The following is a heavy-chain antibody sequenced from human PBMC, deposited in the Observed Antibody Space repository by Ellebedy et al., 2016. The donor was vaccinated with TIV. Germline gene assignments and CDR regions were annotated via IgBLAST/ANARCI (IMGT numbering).Heavy chain of an antibody. D-gene: IGHD6-6*01. CDR1: AFTFSNYV. CDR3: AKASAAARPYFFDY. J-gene: IGHJ4*02. V-gene: IGHV3-23*01. Sequence: PGGSLRLSCTASAFTFSNYVMSWVRPAPGKGLEWVSAISDNAVSTYYADSVKGRFTISRDNPKNTLYLLMDSLRAEDAAVYYCAKASAAARPYFFDYWGQGKLVTVSS. CDR2: ISDNAVST.